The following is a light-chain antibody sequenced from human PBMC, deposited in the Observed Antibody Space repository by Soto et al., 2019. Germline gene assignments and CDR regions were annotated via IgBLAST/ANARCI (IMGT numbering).Light chain of an antibody. J-gene: IGLJ2*01. CDR2: DVS. V-gene: IGLV2-14*01. CDR1: STDIGAYNY. Sequence: QSALTQPASVSASPGQSITISCTGTSTDIGAYNYVSWYQQHPGKAPKLLIYDVSVRPSGVSNRFSGSKSGNTASLTVSGLQADDEADYYCCSYTTSTPLIFGGGTKLTVL. CDR3: CSYTTSTPLI.